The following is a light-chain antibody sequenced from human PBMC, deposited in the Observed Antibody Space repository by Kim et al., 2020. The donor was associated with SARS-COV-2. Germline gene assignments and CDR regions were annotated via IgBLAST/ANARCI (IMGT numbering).Light chain of an antibody. J-gene: IGLJ1*01. CDR3: SSYTGSSTSV. V-gene: IGLV2-14*03. Sequence: PGRPPKLLIYDVKRRPSGISERFSGAETGYTASLTISGRQPENVAVYYCSSYTGSSTSVFGSGTKFTVL. CDR2: DVK.